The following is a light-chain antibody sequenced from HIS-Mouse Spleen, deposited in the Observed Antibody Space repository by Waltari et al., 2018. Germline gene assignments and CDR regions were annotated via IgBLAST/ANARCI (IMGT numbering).Light chain of an antibody. CDR1: SGSIASNY. CDR3: QSYDSSNLV. V-gene: IGLV6-57*04. CDR2: EDN. Sequence: NFMLTQPHSVSESPGKTVTISCTRSSGSIASNYVQWYQQRPGSAPTPVIYEDNQRPAGVPVRFSGSIDSSSNSASLTISGLKTEDEADYYCQSYDSSNLVFGGGTKLTVL. J-gene: IGLJ3*02.